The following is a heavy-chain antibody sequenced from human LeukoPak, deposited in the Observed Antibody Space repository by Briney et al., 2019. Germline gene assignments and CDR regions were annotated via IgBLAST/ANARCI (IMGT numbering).Heavy chain of an antibody. J-gene: IGHJ3*02. Sequence: GGSLRLSCAASGFTFSSYWMSWVRQAPGKGLEWVANIKQDGSEKYYVDSVKGRFTISRDNAKNSLYLQMNSLRAEDTAVYYCARETPTYSSSSGGGDDAFDIWGQGTMVTVSS. CDR1: GFTFSSYW. D-gene: IGHD6-6*01. CDR2: IKQDGSEK. V-gene: IGHV3-7*01. CDR3: ARETPTYSSSSGGGDDAFDI.